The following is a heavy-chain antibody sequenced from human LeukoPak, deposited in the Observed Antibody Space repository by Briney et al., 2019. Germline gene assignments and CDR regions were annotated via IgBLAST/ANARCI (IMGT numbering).Heavy chain of an antibody. V-gene: IGHV3-21*01. CDR3: AXGLXAAXXXNY. J-gene: IGHJ4*02. Sequence: GGSLRLSCAASGFTFGSYSVNWVRQAPGKGLEWVSSISSSSSYIYYADSVKGRFTISRDNAKNSLYLQMNSLRAEDMAVYYCAXGLXAAXXXNYWGQGALXTVSS. D-gene: IGHD6-13*01. CDR1: GFTFGSYS. CDR2: ISSSSSYI.